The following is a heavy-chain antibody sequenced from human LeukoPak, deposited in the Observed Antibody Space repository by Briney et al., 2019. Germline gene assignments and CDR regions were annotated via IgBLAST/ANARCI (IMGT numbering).Heavy chain of an antibody. V-gene: IGHV3-23*01. CDR3: AKGQRGTTLAVY. J-gene: IGHJ4*02. CDR1: GFSFSTYV. CDR2: ISGSGVST. Sequence: GGSLRLSCAASGFSFSTYVLSWVRQTPGKGLEWVSAISGSGVSTFYADSVKGRFTISRDNSKNTLYLQMDSLRTEDTAVYYCAKGQRGTTLAVYWGQGTLVTVSS. D-gene: IGHD2-2*01.